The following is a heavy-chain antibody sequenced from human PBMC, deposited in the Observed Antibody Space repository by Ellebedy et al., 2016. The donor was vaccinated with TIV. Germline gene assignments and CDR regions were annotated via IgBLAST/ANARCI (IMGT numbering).Heavy chain of an antibody. CDR1: AYTFTSYD. J-gene: IGHJ4*02. CDR2: MNPNSGNT. D-gene: IGHD2-21*01. V-gene: IGHV1-8*01. CDR3: ARGAYCGGDCYADY. Sequence: ASVKVSXXASAYTFTSYDINWVRQATGQGLEWMGWMNPNSGNTGYAQKFQGRVTMTRNTSISTAYMELSSLRSEDTAVYYCARGAYCGGDCYADYWGQGTLVTVSS.